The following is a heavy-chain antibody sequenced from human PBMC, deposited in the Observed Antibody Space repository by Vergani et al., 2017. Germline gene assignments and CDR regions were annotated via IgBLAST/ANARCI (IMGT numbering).Heavy chain of an antibody. J-gene: IGHJ4*02. D-gene: IGHD5-18*01. V-gene: IGHV1-18*01. CDR1: GYTFTSYG. CDR3: ARETAPWGYSYGYFDY. Sequence: QVPLVQSGAEVKKPGASVKVSCTASGYTFTSYGISWVRQAPGQGLEWMGWISAYNGNTNYAQKLQGRVTMTTDTSTSTAYMELRSLRSDDTAVYYCARETAPWGYSYGYFDYWGQGTLVTVSS. CDR2: ISAYNGNT.